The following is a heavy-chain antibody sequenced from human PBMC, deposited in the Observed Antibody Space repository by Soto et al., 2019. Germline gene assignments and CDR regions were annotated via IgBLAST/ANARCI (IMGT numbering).Heavy chain of an antibody. CDR1: GDSISTFY. CDR2: IYYTGST. J-gene: IGHJ4*02. V-gene: IGHV4-59*01. CDR3: ARQRGNYFDY. D-gene: IGHD3-10*01. Sequence: SETLSLTCTVSGDSISTFYWSWIRQPPGKGLEWIGYIYYTGSTNYNPSLKSRVTMSVDTSKKQFSLKMSSVTAADTAVYYCARQRGNYFDYWGQGTLVTVSS.